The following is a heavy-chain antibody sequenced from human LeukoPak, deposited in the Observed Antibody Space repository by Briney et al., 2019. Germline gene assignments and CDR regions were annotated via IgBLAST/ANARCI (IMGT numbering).Heavy chain of an antibody. CDR3: AKQTLMITFGGVPDY. CDR2: ISGSGGST. D-gene: IGHD3-16*01. CDR1: GFTFSSYA. Sequence: GGSLRLSCAASGFTFSSYAMSWVRQAPGKGLEWVSDISGSGGSTYYADSVKGRFTISRGNSKNTLYLQMNSLRAEDTAVYYCAKQTLMITFGGVPDYWGQGTLVTVSS. J-gene: IGHJ4*02. V-gene: IGHV3-23*01.